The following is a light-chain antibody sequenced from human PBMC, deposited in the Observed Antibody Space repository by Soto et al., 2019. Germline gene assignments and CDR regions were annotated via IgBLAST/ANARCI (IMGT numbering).Light chain of an antibody. J-gene: IGLJ1*01. CDR3: SSYTSSSTLTV. CDR1: SSDVGSYNR. V-gene: IGLV2-18*02. CDR2: EVS. Sequence: QSALTQPPSVSGSPGQSVTIYCTGTSSDVGSYNRVSWYQHPPGTAPKLMIYEVSNRPSGVPDRFSGSKSCNTASLTISGLQAEDEADYYCSSYTSSSTLTVFGTGTKLTV.